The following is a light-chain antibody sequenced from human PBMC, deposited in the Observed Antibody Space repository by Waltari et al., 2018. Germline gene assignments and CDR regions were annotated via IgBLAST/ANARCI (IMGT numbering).Light chain of an antibody. Sequence: QSVLTQPPSASGTPGQRVTISCSGSSSNIGSNFVCWYQHLPGTAPKLLIYRNNQRPSGVPDRFSGSKSGTSASLAISGLRSEDEADYYCYSYTTNTLGVFGGGTKVTVL. V-gene: IGLV1-47*01. CDR3: YSYTTNTLGV. CDR1: SSNIGSNF. CDR2: RNN. J-gene: IGLJ3*02.